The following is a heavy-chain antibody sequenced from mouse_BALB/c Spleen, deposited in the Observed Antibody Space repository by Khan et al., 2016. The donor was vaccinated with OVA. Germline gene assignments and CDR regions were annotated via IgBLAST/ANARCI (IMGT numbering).Heavy chain of an antibody. D-gene: IGHD1-1*01. J-gene: IGHJ1*01. V-gene: IGHV3-6*02. CDR3: ARGGVVVPYWYFDV. CDR2: ISYDGSN. Sequence: EVQLVESGPGLVKPSQSLSLTCSVTGYSITSAYCWNWIRQFPGNKLEWMGYISYDGSNNYNPSLKNRISIPRDHSKNQFFLKFNSVTTEDSATYSCARGGVVVPYWYFDVWGAGTTVTVSS. CDR1: GYSITSAYC.